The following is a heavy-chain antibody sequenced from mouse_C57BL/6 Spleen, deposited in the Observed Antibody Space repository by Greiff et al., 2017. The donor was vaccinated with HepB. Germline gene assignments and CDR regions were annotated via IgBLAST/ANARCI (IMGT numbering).Heavy chain of an antibody. CDR3: ARSGGYGNSHWYFDV. Sequence: QVQLQQPGAELVRPGTSVKLSCKASGYTFTSYWMHWVKQRPGQGLEWIGVIDPSDSYTNYNQKFKGKATLTVDTSSSTAYMQLSSLTSEDSAVYYCARSGGYGNSHWYFDVWGTGTTVTVSS. CDR1: GYTFTSYW. CDR2: IDPSDSYT. D-gene: IGHD2-10*02. V-gene: IGHV1-59*01. J-gene: IGHJ1*03.